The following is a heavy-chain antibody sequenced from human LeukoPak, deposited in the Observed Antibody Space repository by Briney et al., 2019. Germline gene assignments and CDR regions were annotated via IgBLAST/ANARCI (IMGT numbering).Heavy chain of an antibody. Sequence: ASVKVSCKASGYTFTGYYMHWVRQAPGQGLEWMGWISAYNGHTKYAQRFQGRVTMTTDTSSSTVYMELRSLRVDDTAVYYCARDGEGNWFGEFHFHCWGQGTPVTVSS. D-gene: IGHD3-10*01. CDR1: GYTFTGYY. CDR2: ISAYNGHT. CDR3: ARDGEGNWFGEFHFHC. J-gene: IGHJ4*02. V-gene: IGHV1-18*04.